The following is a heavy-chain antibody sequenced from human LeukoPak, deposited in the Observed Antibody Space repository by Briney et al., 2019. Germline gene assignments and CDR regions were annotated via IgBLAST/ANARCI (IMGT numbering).Heavy chain of an antibody. CDR1: GGSISSGGYY. CDR3: ASYPYDFWSGYQYGDAFDI. Sequence: SETLSLTCTVSGGSISSGGYYWSWIRQPPGKGLEWIGYIYHSGSTYYNPSLKSRVTISVDRSKNQFSLKLSSVTAADTAVYYCASYPYDFWSGYQYGDAFDIWGQGTMVTVSS. D-gene: IGHD3-3*01. V-gene: IGHV4-30-2*01. J-gene: IGHJ3*02. CDR2: IYHSGST.